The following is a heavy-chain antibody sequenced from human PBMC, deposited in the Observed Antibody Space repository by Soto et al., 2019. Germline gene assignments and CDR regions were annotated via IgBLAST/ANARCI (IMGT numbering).Heavy chain of an antibody. CDR2: ISSSSSYI. Sequence: GGSLRLSCAASGFTFSSYSMNWVRQAPGKGLEWVSSISSSSSYIYYADSVKGRFTISRDNAKNSLYLQMNSLRAEDTAGYYCARDRGKIWFDAFDSWGQGTMVTVSS. D-gene: IGHD3-10*01. J-gene: IGHJ3*02. CDR1: GFTFSSYS. V-gene: IGHV3-21*01. CDR3: ARDRGKIWFDAFDS.